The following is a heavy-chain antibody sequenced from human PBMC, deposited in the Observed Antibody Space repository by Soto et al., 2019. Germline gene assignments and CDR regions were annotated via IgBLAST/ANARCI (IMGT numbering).Heavy chain of an antibody. CDR3: TRDYLRSLRHGGFDL. CDR1: VFTFDDYA. CDR2: ISWNSGNI. Sequence: GGSLRLSCAASVFTFDDYAMHWVRQAPGKGPEWVSGISWNSGNIDYADSVKGRFTISRDNAKNSLYLQMNSLRAEDTALYYCTRDYLRSLRHGGFDLWGRGTLVTVSS. D-gene: IGHD4-17*01. J-gene: IGHJ2*01. V-gene: IGHV3-9*01.